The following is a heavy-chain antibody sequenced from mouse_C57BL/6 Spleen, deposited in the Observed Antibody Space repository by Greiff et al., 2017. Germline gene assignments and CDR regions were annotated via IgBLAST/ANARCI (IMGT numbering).Heavy chain of an antibody. Sequence: EVQLQQSGAELVKPGASVKLSCTASGFNIKDYYMHWVKQRTEQGLEWIGRIDPEDGETKYAPKFQGKATITAYTSSNTAYLQLSSLTSEETAVYYCARSRELGNFDYGGQGTTLTVSS. J-gene: IGHJ2*01. CDR1: GFNIKDYY. CDR3: ARSRELGNFDY. D-gene: IGHD4-1*01. CDR2: IDPEDGET. V-gene: IGHV14-2*01.